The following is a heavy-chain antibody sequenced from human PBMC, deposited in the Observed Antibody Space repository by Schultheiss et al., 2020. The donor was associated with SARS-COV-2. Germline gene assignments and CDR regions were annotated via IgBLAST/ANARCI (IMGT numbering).Heavy chain of an antibody. D-gene: IGHD5-18*01. CDR3: ARVDLETALVGGLDV. V-gene: IGHV4-61*01. CDR1: GGSVSRGSYY. Sequence: SETLSLTCTVSGGSVSRGSYYWSWIRQPPGKGLEWVGYIYYSGATNYNPSLKSRVTISLDTAKMEFSLRLRSVTAADTAVYYCARVDLETALVGGLDVWGQGSTVTVSS. J-gene: IGHJ6*02. CDR2: IYYSGAT.